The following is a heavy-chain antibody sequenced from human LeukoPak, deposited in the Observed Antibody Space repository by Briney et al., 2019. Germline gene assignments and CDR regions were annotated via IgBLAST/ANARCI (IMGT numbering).Heavy chain of an antibody. J-gene: IGHJ4*02. CDR1: GYSFTNYW. CDR3: ARGIQLFDY. CDR2: ISAYNGNT. V-gene: IGHV1-18*04. Sequence: GESLKISCKGSGYSFTNYWIAWVRQAPGQGLEWMGWISAYNGNTNYAQKLQGRVTMTTDTSTSTAYMELRSLRSDDTAVYYCARGIQLFDYWGQGTLVTVSS. D-gene: IGHD5-18*01.